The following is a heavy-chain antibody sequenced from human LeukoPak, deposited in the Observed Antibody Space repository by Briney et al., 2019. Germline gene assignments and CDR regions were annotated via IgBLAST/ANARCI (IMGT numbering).Heavy chain of an antibody. CDR1: GYIFTSYD. V-gene: IGHV1-8*01. D-gene: IGHD3-22*01. CDR2: MNPNSGNT. J-gene: IGHJ4*02. CDR3: ARAASGGYYYDSSGYYPLLD. Sequence: ASVEVFCKASGYIFTSYDINWVRQATGQGLEWMGWMNPNSGNTGYAQKFQGRVTMTRNTSISTAYMELSSLRSEDTAVYYCARAASGGYYYDSSGYYPLLDWGQGTLVTVSS.